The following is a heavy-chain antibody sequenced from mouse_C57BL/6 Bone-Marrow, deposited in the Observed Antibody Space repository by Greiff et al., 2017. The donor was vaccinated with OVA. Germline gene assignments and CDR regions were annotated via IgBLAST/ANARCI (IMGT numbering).Heavy chain of an antibody. V-gene: IGHV1-74*01. D-gene: IGHD2-10*01. J-gene: IGHJ2*01. CDR3: ASYYAYSRNYFDY. CDR1: GYTFTSYW. CDR2: IHPSDSDT. Sequence: QVQLQQPGAELVKPGASVKVSCKASGYTFTSYWMHWVKQRPGQGLEWIGRIHPSDSDTNYNQKFKGKATLTVDKSSSTAYMQLSRLTSEDSAVYYCASYYAYSRNYFDYWGQGTTLTVSS.